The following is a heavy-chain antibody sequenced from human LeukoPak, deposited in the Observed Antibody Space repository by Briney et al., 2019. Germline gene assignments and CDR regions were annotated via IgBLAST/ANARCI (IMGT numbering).Heavy chain of an antibody. D-gene: IGHD4-17*01. V-gene: IGHV4-59*08. CDR2: IYYSGST. J-gene: IGHJ4*02. CDR3: ARLIYAVDGDFTFLFDY. Sequence: SETLSLTCTVSGGSISSYYWSWIRQPPGKGLEWIGYIYYSGSTNYNPSLKSRVTISVDTSKNQFSLKLSSVTAADTAVYYCARLIYAVDGDFTFLFDYWGQGTLVTVSS. CDR1: GGSISSYY.